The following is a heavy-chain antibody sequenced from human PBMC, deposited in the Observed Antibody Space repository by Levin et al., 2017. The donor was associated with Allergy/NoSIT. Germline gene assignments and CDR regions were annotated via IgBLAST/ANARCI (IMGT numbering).Heavy chain of an antibody. Sequence: GGSLRLSCAASGFTFSSYWMHWVRQAPGKGLVWVSRINSDGSTTTYADSVKGRFTISRDNAKNALYLQMNSLRAEDTAVYYCGRGPGNWFDPWGQGTLVTVSS. CDR1: GFTFSSYW. CDR3: GRGPGNWFDP. V-gene: IGHV3-74*01. J-gene: IGHJ5*02. CDR2: INSDGSTT.